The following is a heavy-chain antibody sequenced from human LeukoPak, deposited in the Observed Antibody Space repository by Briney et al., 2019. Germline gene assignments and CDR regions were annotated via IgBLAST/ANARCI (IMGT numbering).Heavy chain of an antibody. CDR1: GGSISSYY. Sequence: KPSETLSLTCTVSGGSISSYYWSWIRQPPGKGLEWIGYIYYSGSTNYNPSLKSRVTISVDTSKNQFSLKLSSVTAADTAVYCCARGRSPRAPLPDAFDIWGQGTMVTVSS. CDR3: ARGRSPRAPLPDAFDI. J-gene: IGHJ3*02. CDR2: IYYSGST. V-gene: IGHV4-59*01. D-gene: IGHD3-10*01.